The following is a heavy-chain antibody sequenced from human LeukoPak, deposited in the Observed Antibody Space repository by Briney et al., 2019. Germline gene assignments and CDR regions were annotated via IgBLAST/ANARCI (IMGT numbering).Heavy chain of an antibody. CDR2: IIPILGIA. CDR1: GGTFSSYA. J-gene: IGHJ4*02. CDR3: ARDLHKDSDY. D-gene: IGHD4-11*01. Sequence: SVKVSCKASGGTFSSYAISWVRQAPGQGREWMGRIIPILGIANYAQKFQGRVTITADKSTSTAYMELSSLRSEDTAVYYCARDLHKDSDYWGQGTLVTVSS. V-gene: IGHV1-69*04.